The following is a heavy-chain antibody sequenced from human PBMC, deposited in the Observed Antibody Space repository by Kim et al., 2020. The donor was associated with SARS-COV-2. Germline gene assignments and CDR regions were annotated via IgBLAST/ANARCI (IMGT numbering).Heavy chain of an antibody. D-gene: IGHD6-6*01. CDR1: GFTFSSYA. Sequence: GGSLRLSCSASGFTFSSYAMHWVRQAPGKGLEYVSAISSNGGSTYYADSVKGRFTISRDNSKNTLYLQMSSLRAEDTAVYYCVKGGGAYSSSLFVYWGQGTLVTVSS. J-gene: IGHJ4*02. CDR2: ISSNGGST. V-gene: IGHV3-64D*06. CDR3: VKGGGAYSSSLFVY.